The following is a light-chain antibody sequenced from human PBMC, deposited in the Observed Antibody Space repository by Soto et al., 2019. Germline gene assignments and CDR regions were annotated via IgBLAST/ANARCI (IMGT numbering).Light chain of an antibody. CDR2: GAS. Sequence: EIVMTQSPATLSLSPGERATLSCRASQSVGTNLAWYQQKPGQAPRLLIYGASTRATGIPDRFSGSVSGTEFTLTISSLQSEDFAVYHCQQYKTGSSITFGQGTQVEI. CDR3: QQYKTGSSIT. J-gene: IGKJ5*01. CDR1: QSVGTN. V-gene: IGKV3-15*01.